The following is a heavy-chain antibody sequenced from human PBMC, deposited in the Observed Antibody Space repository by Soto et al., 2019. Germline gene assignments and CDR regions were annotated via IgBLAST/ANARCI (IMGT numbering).Heavy chain of an antibody. CDR3: VRGLGNSNH. CDR2: IDSYGSST. V-gene: IGHV3-74*03. Sequence: EVQLVESGGGLVQPGGSLRLSCVASGFTFSSYWMHWVRQVPGKEPVWVSFIDSYGSSTKYADSVRGRFTISRDNAKNTLYLLMNSLRVEDTAVYYCVRGLGNSNHWGQGTLVTVSS. CDR1: GFTFSSYW. J-gene: IGHJ5*02.